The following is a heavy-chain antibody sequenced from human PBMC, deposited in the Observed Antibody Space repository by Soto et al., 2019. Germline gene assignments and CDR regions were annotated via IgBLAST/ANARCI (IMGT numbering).Heavy chain of an antibody. CDR2: IIPILGIA. D-gene: IGHD3-10*01. CDR3: ASLMSSGYYYGMDV. J-gene: IGHJ6*02. V-gene: IGHV1-69*02. Sequence: QVLLVQSGAEVKKPGSSVKVSCKAPGGTFSSYTISWVRQAPGQGLEWMGRIIPILGIANYAQKFQGRVTITADKSTSTAYMELSSLRSEDTAVYYCASLMSSGYYYGMDVWGQGTTVTVSS. CDR1: GGTFSSYT.